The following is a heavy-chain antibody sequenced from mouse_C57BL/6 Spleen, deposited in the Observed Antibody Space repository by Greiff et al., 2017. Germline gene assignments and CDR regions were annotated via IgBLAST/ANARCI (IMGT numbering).Heavy chain of an antibody. CDR2: IWSGGST. CDR1: GFSFTSYG. D-gene: IGHD2-4*01. Sequence: QVQLKQSGPGLVQPSQSLSITCPVSGFSFTSYGVHWVRQSPGKGLEWLGVIWSGGSTDYNAAFISRLSISKDNSKSQVFFKMNSLQADDTAIYYCAGLYDYSWFAYWGQGTLVTVSA. V-gene: IGHV2-2*01. CDR3: AGLYDYSWFAY. J-gene: IGHJ3*01.